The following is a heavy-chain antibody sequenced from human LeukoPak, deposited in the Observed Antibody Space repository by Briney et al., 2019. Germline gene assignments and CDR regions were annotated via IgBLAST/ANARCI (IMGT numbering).Heavy chain of an antibody. CDR3: ARRPEYSYGSYYFDY. D-gene: IGHD5-18*01. CDR1: GYSFTDYW. J-gene: IGHJ4*02. Sequence: GESLKISCKGSGYSFTDYWIGWVRQMPGKGLEWMGIIYPGDSDTRYSPSFQGQVTISADKPISTAYLQWSSLKASDTAMYYCARRPEYSYGSYYFDYWGQGTLVTVSS. V-gene: IGHV5-51*01. CDR2: IYPGDSDT.